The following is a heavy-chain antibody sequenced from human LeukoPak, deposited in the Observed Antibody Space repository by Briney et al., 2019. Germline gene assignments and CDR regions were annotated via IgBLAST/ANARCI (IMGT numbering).Heavy chain of an antibody. D-gene: IGHD3-10*01. V-gene: IGHV4-39*01. J-gene: IGHJ4*02. CDR1: GGSITSGSYY. CDR3: ARVGPPDTLWFGELTLDY. CDR2: IYQRGTT. Sequence: SETLSLTCTISGGSITSGSYYWAWVRQSPGTGLEWIGSIYQRGTTYYNPSLQSRVTISVDTSKNQFTLNLNSVTAADTAVYYCARVGPPDTLWFGELTLDYWGQGTLVTVSS.